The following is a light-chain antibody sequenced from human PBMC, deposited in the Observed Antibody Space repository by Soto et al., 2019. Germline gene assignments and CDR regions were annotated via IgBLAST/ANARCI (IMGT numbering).Light chain of an antibody. CDR1: QTITSSF. J-gene: IGKJ4*01. Sequence: EIVLTQSPGTLSLSPGERATLSCRASQTITSSFLAWYQQNPGQAPRLLVSGASSRAADVPDRFSGSGSGTDFTLTISRLEPADFAVYYCQQYDSSPLTFGGGTKVEIK. CDR3: QQYDSSPLT. V-gene: IGKV3-20*01. CDR2: GAS.